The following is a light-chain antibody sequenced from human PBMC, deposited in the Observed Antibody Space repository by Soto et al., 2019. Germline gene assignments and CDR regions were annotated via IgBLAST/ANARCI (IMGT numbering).Light chain of an antibody. J-gene: IGLJ2*01. CDR1: SSNIGAGYD. CDR3: QSYDSSLSGRVV. V-gene: IGLV1-40*01. Sequence: QSVLTQPPSVSGAPGQRVTISCTGSSSNIGAGYDVHWYQQLPGTAPKLLIYGNSNRPSGVPDRFSGSKSGTSASLAITGLQAEDEADCYCQSYDSSLSGRVVFGGGTKLPVL. CDR2: GNS.